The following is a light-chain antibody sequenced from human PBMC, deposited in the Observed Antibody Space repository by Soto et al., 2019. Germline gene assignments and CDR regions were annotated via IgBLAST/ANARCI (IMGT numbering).Light chain of an antibody. Sequence: AIQLTQSPSSLSASVGDRVTITCRASQDIRGALAWYQQNPGKAPKMLIYDVSTLESGVPLRFSGSSSGTDFTLTISSLQPVDFATYYCQQFNSYPITFGQGTRLEIK. CDR3: QQFNSYPIT. V-gene: IGKV1-13*02. CDR2: DVS. J-gene: IGKJ5*01. CDR1: QDIRGA.